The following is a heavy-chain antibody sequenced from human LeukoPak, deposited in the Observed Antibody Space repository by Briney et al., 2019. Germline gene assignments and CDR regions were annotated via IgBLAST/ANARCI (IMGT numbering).Heavy chain of an antibody. D-gene: IGHD1-1*01. CDR1: GYTFTAYA. V-gene: IGHV7-4-1*02. CDR3: ARVESHGSLGV. J-gene: IGHJ6*04. Sequence: GASVTVSCKASGYTFTAYAMIWVRQAPGQGLEWMGWINTNTGNPTYAQGLTGRFVFSLDTSVSTAYLQISSLKAEDTAVYYCARVESHGSLGVWGKGTTVTVSS. CDR2: INTNTGNP.